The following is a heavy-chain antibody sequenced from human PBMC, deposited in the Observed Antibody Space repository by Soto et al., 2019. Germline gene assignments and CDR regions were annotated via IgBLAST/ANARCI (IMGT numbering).Heavy chain of an antibody. Sequence: HPGGSLRLSCAASGFTFSSYAMHWVRQAPGKGLEYVSVIISNGGSTYYANSVKGRFTISRDNSKNTLYLQMGSLRAEDMAVYYCARVIHYYDSSGYYYWAPFDYWGQGTLVTVSS. CDR2: IISNGGST. J-gene: IGHJ4*02. V-gene: IGHV3-64*01. CDR1: GFTFSSYA. D-gene: IGHD3-22*01. CDR3: ARVIHYYDSSGYYYWAPFDY.